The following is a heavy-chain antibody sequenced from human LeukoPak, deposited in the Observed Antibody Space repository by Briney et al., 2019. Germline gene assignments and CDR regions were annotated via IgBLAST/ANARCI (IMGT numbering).Heavy chain of an antibody. J-gene: IGHJ5*02. CDR1: GYTFTGYY. Sequence: GASVKVSCKASGYTFTGYYMHWVRQAPGQGLEWMGWINPNSGGTNYAQKFQGRVTMTRDTSISTAYMELSRLRSDDTAVYYCARDRSGSGLNWFDPWGQGTLVTVSS. V-gene: IGHV1-2*02. CDR3: ARDRSGSGLNWFDP. D-gene: IGHD3-10*01. CDR2: INPNSGGT.